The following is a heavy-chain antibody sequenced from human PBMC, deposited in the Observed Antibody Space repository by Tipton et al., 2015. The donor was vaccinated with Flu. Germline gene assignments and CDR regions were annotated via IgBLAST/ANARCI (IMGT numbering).Heavy chain of an antibody. J-gene: IGHJ6*02. V-gene: IGHV4-39*07. CDR1: GGSISSSSYH. CDR2: VHYSGTT. Sequence: TLSLTCTVSGGSISSSSYHWGWIRQPPGMGLEWIGSVHYSGTTYYNPSLKSRVTISVDSSKNEFSLTLASLTAADTAVYYCARDLWNDRRAYYYYGVDVWGQGTTVTVSS. CDR3: ARDLWNDRRAYYYYGVDV. D-gene: IGHD1-1*01.